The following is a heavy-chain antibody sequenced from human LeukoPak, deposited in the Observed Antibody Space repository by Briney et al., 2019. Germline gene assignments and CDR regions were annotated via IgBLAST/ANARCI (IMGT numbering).Heavy chain of an antibody. V-gene: IGHV4-4*07. Sequence: SETLSLTCTVSGGSISSYYWSWIRQPAGKGLEWIGRIYTSGSTNYNPSLKSRVTISVDTSKNQFSLKLSSVTAADTAVYYCARGVVGARRNYYYYGMDVWGQGTTVTVSS. J-gene: IGHJ6*02. CDR2: IYTSGST. D-gene: IGHD1-26*01. CDR1: GGSISSYY. CDR3: ARGVVGARRNYYYYGMDV.